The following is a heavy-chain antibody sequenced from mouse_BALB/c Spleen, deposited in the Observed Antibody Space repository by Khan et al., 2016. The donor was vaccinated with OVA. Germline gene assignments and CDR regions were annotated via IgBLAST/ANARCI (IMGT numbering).Heavy chain of an antibody. Sequence: VQLQQSGAEIVKPGASVNLSCTASGFNIKDTYIHWVKQRPKQGLEWIGRIDPATRNNKYDPKFQDKATIKADTSSNTAYLHLSSLTSEDTAVFSGARDGTHYYVSYVIDYWGQGTSVTVSA. CDR1: GFNIKDTY. D-gene: IGHD1-2*01. CDR2: IDPATRNN. V-gene: IGHV14-3*02. CDR3: ARDGTHYYVSYVIDY. J-gene: IGHJ4*01.